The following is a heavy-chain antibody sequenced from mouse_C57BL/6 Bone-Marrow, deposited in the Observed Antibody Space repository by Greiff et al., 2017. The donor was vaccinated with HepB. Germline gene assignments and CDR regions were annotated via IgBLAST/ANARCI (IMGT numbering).Heavy chain of an antibody. Sequence: EVQLQQSGAELVKPGASVKLSCTASGFNIKDYYMHWVKQRTEQGLEWIGRIDPEDGETKYAPKFQAKATITADTSSNTAYLQLSSLTSEDTAVYYCARSHFYYGSSLDWYFDVWGTGTTVTVSS. D-gene: IGHD1-1*01. CDR1: GFNIKDYY. J-gene: IGHJ1*03. CDR2: IDPEDGET. V-gene: IGHV14-2*01. CDR3: ARSHFYYGSSLDWYFDV.